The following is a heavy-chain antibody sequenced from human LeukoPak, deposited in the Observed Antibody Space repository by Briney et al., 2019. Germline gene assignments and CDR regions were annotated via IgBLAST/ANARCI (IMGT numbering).Heavy chain of an antibody. CDR2: IYSGGST. V-gene: IGHV3-66*01. CDR1: GFTVSNNY. CDR3: ARGNSYDSSGYPEYFQN. Sequence: GGSLRLSCAASGFTVSNNYMNWVRQAPEKGLEWVSVIYSGGSTSYADSVKGRFTISRDNSRNTVSLQMNTLRAEDTAVYYCARGNSYDSSGYPEYFQNWGQGTLVTVSS. D-gene: IGHD3-22*01. J-gene: IGHJ1*01.